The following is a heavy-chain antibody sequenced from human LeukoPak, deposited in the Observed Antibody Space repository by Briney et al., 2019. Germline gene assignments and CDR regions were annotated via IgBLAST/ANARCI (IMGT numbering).Heavy chain of an antibody. V-gene: IGHV3-30*02. D-gene: IGHD2-2*01. CDR1: GFTFSSYG. Sequence: GGSLRLSCAASGFTFSSYGMHWVRQAPGKGLEWVAFIRYDGSNKYYADSVKGRFTISRDNSENTLYLQMNSLRAEDTAAYYCAKLYCSSTSCYEGPNDYWGQGTLVTVSS. J-gene: IGHJ4*02. CDR2: IRYDGSNK. CDR3: AKLYCSSTSCYEGPNDY.